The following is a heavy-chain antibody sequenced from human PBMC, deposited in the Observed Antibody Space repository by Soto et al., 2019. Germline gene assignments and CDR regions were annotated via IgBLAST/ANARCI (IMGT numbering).Heavy chain of an antibody. CDR3: ARGIGYCSSINCYSSRRLRFDS. CDR2: VNHSGTT. Sequence: QVQLQQWGAGLLKPSETLSLTCAVYGGSFSGYYWTWIRQSPEKGLESIGEVNHSGTTYYNPSINARFTISVHTPKNHFSLKMSYLTSADTTVYYCARGIGYCSSINCYSSRRLRFDSWGQGTLVTVSS. J-gene: IGHJ4*02. D-gene: IGHD2-2*01. V-gene: IGHV4-34*01. CDR1: GGSFSGYY.